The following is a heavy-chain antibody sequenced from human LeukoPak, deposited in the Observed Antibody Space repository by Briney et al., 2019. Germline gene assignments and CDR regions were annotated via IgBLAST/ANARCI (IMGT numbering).Heavy chain of an antibody. D-gene: IGHD2-2*02. V-gene: IGHV4-34*01. CDR3: ASIPGY. CDR1: GGPFTGYY. CDR2: INHRGST. J-gene: IGHJ4*02. Sequence: SETLSLTCAVYGGPFTGYYWSWIRQSPDKGLEWIGEINHRGSTNYNSSLKSRLTISADTSKNQFSLHLSSVTAADTAVYYCASIPGYWGQGTLVTVSS.